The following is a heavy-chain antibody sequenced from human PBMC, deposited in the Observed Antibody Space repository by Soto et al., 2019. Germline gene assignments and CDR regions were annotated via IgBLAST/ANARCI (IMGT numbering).Heavy chain of an antibody. J-gene: IGHJ2*01. CDR1: GFTFSDHY. Sequence: EVQLVESGGGLVQPGGSLRLSCAAAGFTFSDHYFDWVRQAPGKGLERGARLRNKANSYTTAYAASVKGRFTVSRDDSKNSLCLQMNSLKTEDTALYYCARVRLVTQKYFDRWGCGILVTFAS. D-gene: IGHD2-21*02. CDR3: ARVRLVTQKYFDR. V-gene: IGHV3-72*01. CDR2: LRNKANSYTT.